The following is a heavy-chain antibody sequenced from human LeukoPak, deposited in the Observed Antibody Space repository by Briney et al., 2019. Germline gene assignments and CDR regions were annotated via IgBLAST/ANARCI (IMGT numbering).Heavy chain of an antibody. D-gene: IGHD3-3*01. Sequence: ASVKVSCKASGYTFTSYDINWVRQATGQGLEWMGWMNPNSGNTGYAQKFQGRVTITRNTSISTAYMELSSLRSEDTAVYYCARGRSNDFWSGHVLLAFDIWGQGTMVTVSS. CDR2: MNPNSGNT. V-gene: IGHV1-8*03. CDR1: GYTFTSYD. J-gene: IGHJ3*02. CDR3: ARGRSNDFWSGHVLLAFDI.